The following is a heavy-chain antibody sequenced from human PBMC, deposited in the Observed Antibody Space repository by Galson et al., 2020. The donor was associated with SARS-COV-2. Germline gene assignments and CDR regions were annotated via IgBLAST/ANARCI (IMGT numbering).Heavy chain of an antibody. Sequence: ETSETLSLTCAVYGGSFSGYYWSWIRQPPGKGLEWIGEINHSGSTNYNPSLKSRVTISVDTSKNQFSLKLSSVTAADTAVYYCARGGDSSGLTNPNWFDPWGQGTLVTVSS. CDR2: INHSGST. CDR1: GGSFSGYY. V-gene: IGHV4-34*01. D-gene: IGHD3-22*01. CDR3: ARGGDSSGLTNPNWFDP. J-gene: IGHJ5*02.